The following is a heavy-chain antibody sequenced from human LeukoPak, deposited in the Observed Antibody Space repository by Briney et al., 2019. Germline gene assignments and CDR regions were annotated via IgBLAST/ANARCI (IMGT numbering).Heavy chain of an antibody. J-gene: IGHJ4*02. CDR2: IDHSGST. CDR1: GGSISSNW. V-gene: IGHV4-4*02. CDR3: ARGLHFRLWDSSDYYPY. D-gene: IGHD3-22*01. Sequence: SETLSLTCAVSGGSISSNWWSWVRQPPGKGLEWIGEIDHSGSTNYNPSLKSRVTISVDTSKNQFSLKLSSVTAADTAVYYCARGLHFRLWDSSDYYPYWGQGTLVTVSS.